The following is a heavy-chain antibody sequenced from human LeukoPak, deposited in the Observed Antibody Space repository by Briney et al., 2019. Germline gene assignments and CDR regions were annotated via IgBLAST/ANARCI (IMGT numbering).Heavy chain of an antibody. J-gene: IGHJ6*02. Sequence: SETLSLTCAVYNGSLSEYYWSWTRQPPGKGLEWIGYIYFSGATNYNPSLKSRVTISVDTSKNQFSLRLSSVTAADTAVYYCARHSLVASGTYYYGMDLWGQGITVTVSS. V-gene: IGHV4-59*08. CDR3: ARHSLVASGTYYYGMDL. CDR1: NGSLSEYY. D-gene: IGHD3-10*01. CDR2: IYFSGAT.